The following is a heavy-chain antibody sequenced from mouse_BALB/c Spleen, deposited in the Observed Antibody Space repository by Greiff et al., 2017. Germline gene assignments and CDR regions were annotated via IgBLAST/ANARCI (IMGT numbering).Heavy chain of an antibody. CDR3: AREGGSPPWFAY. D-gene: IGHD1-1*01. Sequence: EVHLVESGGGLVKPGGSLKLSCAASGFTFSSYAMSWVRQTPEKRLEWVASISSGSSTYYPDSVKGRFTISRDNARNILYLQMSSLRSEDTAMYYCAREGGSPPWFAYWGQGTLVTVSA. CDR1: GFTFSSYA. CDR2: ISSGSST. J-gene: IGHJ3*01. V-gene: IGHV5-6-5*01.